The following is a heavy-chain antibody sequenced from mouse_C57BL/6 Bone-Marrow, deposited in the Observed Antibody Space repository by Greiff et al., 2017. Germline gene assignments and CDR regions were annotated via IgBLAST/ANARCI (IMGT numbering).Heavy chain of an antibody. CDR1: GYAFSSYW. V-gene: IGHV1-80*01. D-gene: IGHD1-1*01. CDR3: ARTLYYYGSSDWYFDG. J-gene: IGHJ1*03. CDR2: IYPGDGDT. Sequence: QVQLKESGAELVKPGASVKISCTASGYAFSSYWMNWVKQRPGKGLEWIGQIYPGDGDTNYTGTFKGKATLTADKSSSTTYLQLSSLTSEDSAVCFCARTLYYYGSSDWYFDGWGTGTTGTVSS.